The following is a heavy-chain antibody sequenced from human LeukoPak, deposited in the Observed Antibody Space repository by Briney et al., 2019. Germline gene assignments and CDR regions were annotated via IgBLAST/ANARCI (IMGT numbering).Heavy chain of an antibody. CDR3: ARRVGSLESAYYFDY. CDR1: GFSFSIYW. D-gene: IGHD1-26*01. V-gene: IGHV5-51*01. Sequence: GESLKISCKGSGFSFSIYWIGWVRQVPGKGLEWMGSIYPGDSDTRYSPSFQGQVTISADKSISTAYLQWSSLKAPDTAFYYCARRVGSLESAYYFDYWGQGTLVTVSS. CDR2: IYPGDSDT. J-gene: IGHJ4*02.